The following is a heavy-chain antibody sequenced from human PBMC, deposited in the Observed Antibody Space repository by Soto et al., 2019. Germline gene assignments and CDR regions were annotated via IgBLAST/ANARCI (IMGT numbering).Heavy chain of an antibody. CDR3: AMLGGWSGGSSGMDV. D-gene: IGHD6-19*01. V-gene: IGHV3-72*01. CDR1: GLIFSDYH. CDR2: IRRKANSYTT. J-gene: IGHJ6*02. Sequence: EVQLVESGGGLVQPGGPLRLSCAASGLIFSDYHMDWVRQAPGKGLEWVGRIRRKANSYTTEYAVSVKGRFTISRDDSKNSLYLQMNSLKSEDTAVYYCAMLGGWSGGSSGMDVWGQGTTVTVSS.